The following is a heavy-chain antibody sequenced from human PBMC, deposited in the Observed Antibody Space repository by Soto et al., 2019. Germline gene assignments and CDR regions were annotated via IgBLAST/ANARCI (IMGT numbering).Heavy chain of an antibody. CDR2: IYYSGST. CDR1: GGSVSSSSYY. J-gene: IGHJ6*02. V-gene: IGHV4-61*01. Sequence: SENLSLTCTVSGGSVSSSSYYWSWIRQPPGKGLEWIGYIYYSGSTNYNPSLKSRVTISVDTSKNQFSLKLSSVTAADTAVYYCARHSSIFGVVRGMYVWGQGTTVTVSS. CDR3: ARHSSIFGVVRGMYV. D-gene: IGHD3-3*01.